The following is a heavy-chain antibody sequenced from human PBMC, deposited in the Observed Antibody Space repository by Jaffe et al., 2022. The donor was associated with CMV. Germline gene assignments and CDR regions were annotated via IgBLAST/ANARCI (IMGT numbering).Heavy chain of an antibody. CDR3: ARAPVGGYDPASYYYYGMDV. Sequence: QVQLVQSGAEVKKPGSSVKVSCKASGGTFSSYAISWVRQAPGQGLEWMGGIIPIFGTANYAQKFQGRVTITADESTSTAYMELSSLRSEDTAVYYCARAPVGGYDPASYYYYGMDVWGQGTTVTVSS. D-gene: IGHD5-12*01. CDR2: IIPIFGTA. J-gene: IGHJ6*02. CDR1: GGTFSSYA. V-gene: IGHV1-69*01.